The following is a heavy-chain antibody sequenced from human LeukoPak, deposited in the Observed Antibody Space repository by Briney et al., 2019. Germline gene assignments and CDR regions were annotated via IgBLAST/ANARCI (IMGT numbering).Heavy chain of an antibody. V-gene: IGHV4-34*01. Sequence: SETLSLTCAVYGGSFSGYYWSWIRQPPGKGLEWIGEINHSGSTNYNPSLKSRVTISVDTSKNQFSLKLSSVTAADTAVYYCARRKRITIFGVVDTHMDVWGKGTTVTVSS. CDR2: INHSGST. CDR3: ARRKRITIFGVVDTHMDV. CDR1: GGSFSGYY. D-gene: IGHD3-3*01. J-gene: IGHJ6*03.